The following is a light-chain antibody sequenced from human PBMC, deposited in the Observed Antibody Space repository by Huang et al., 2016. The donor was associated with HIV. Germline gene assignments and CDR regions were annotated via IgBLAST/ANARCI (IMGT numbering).Light chain of an antibody. CDR3: QHYGTSPTWT. CDR2: GAS. V-gene: IGKV3-20*01. J-gene: IGKJ1*01. CDR1: QSLSSYY. Sequence: EIVLTQSPGTLSLSPGERATLACRASQSLSSYYLAWYQQKPGQAPRLLLYGASSRATGIPDRFSGSGSGTEFTLTISRLEPEDFAMYYCQHYGTSPTWTFGQGTKVDIK.